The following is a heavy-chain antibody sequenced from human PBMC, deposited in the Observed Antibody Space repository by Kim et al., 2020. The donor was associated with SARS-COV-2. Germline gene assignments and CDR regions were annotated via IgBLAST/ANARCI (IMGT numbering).Heavy chain of an antibody. CDR1: GFTFSSYA. CDR2: ISSNGGST. D-gene: IGHD2-15*01. CDR3: ATLIGYCSGGSCYSPGY. J-gene: IGHJ4*02. Sequence: GGSLRLSCAASGFTFSSYAMHWVRQAPGKGLEYVSAISSNGGSTYYANSVKGRFTISRDNSKNTLYLQMGSLRAEDMAVYYCATLIGYCSGGSCYSPGYWGQGTLVTVSS. V-gene: IGHV3-64*01.